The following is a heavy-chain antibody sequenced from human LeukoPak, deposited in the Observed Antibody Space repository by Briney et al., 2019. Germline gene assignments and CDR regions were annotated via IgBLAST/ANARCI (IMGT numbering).Heavy chain of an antibody. D-gene: IGHD5-18*01. CDR3: ARLRGYSYGLDY. V-gene: IGHV3-11*03. J-gene: IGHJ4*02. CDR1: GFSFSDHY. Sequence: GGSLRLSCAASGFSFSDHYMSWIRQAPGKGLEWVSYISSSRSFTNYADSVKGRFIISRDTAKNSLYLQMNSLRAEDTAVYYCARLRGYSYGLDYWGQGILVTVSS. CDR2: ISSSRSFT.